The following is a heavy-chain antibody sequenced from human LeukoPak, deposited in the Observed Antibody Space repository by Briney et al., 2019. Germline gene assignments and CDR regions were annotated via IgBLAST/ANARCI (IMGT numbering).Heavy chain of an antibody. CDR3: ARETYYDFWSGYYYYYYYMDV. CDR2: IYTSGST. J-gene: IGHJ6*03. V-gene: IGHV4-4*07. Sequence: SETLSLTCTVSGGSISSYYWSWIRQPAGKGLEWIGRIYTSGSTNYNPSLKSRVTMSVDTSKNQFSLKLSSMTAADTAVYYCARETYYDFWSGYYYYYYYMDVWGKGTTVTVSS. D-gene: IGHD3-3*01. CDR1: GGSISSYY.